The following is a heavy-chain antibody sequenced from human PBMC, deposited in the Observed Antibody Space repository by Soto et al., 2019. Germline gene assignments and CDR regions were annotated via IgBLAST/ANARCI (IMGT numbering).Heavy chain of an antibody. Sequence: SCKVSGYTLTELSMHWVRQAPGKGLEWVAVISYDGSNKYYADSVKGRFTISRDNSKNTLYLQMNSLRAEDTAVYYCAKDWQWLADYFDYWGQGTLVTVSS. CDR2: ISYDGSNK. V-gene: IGHV3-30*18. CDR3: AKDWQWLADYFDY. J-gene: IGHJ4*02. D-gene: IGHD6-19*01. CDR1: GYTLTELS.